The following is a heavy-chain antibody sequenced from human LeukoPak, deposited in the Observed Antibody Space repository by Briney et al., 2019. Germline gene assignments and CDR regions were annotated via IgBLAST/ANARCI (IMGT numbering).Heavy chain of an antibody. J-gene: IGHJ5*01. V-gene: IGHV3-23*01. CDR1: GFTFSIYA. Sequence: GGSLRLSCAASGFTFSIYAMSWVRQAPGKGLEWVSRTSSDGDDTYYAGSVQGRFTISRDNSKNTLYMQMNSLRAEDTATYYCAKDRPNYYESNGHYYRRDGDSWGQGTLVTVSS. D-gene: IGHD3-22*01. CDR3: AKDRPNYYESNGHYYRRDGDS. CDR2: TSSDGDDT.